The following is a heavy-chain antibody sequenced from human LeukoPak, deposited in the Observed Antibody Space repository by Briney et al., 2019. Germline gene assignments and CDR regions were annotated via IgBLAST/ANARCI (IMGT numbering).Heavy chain of an antibody. CDR1: GGSFSGYY. CDR3: ARDSRGRITMET. J-gene: IGHJ5*02. CDR2: INHSGST. D-gene: IGHD3-10*01. V-gene: IGHV4-34*01. Sequence: PSETLSLTCAVYGGSFSGYYWSWIRQPPGKGLEWIGEINHSGSTNYNPSLKSRVTISVDTSKNQFSLKLSSVTAADTAVYYCARDSRGRITMETWGQGTLVTVSS.